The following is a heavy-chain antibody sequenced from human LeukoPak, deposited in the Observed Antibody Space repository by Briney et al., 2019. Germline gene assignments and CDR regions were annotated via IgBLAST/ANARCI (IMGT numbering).Heavy chain of an antibody. CDR1: GGSISSYY. V-gene: IGHV4-59*08. D-gene: IGHD3-22*01. J-gene: IGHJ4*02. Sequence: SETLSLTCTVSGGSISSYYWSWIRQPPGKGLEYIGYIFYTGSTNYHPSLKSRVSISIDKSRNRFSLRLSSVTAADTAVYFCARGRRYYDSSGRYFDFWGQGSLVTVSS. CDR2: IFYTGST. CDR3: ARGRRYYDSSGRYFDF.